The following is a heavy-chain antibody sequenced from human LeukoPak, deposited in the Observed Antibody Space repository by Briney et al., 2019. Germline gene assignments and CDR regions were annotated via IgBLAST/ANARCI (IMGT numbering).Heavy chain of an antibody. V-gene: IGHV1-2*02. Sequence: ASVKVSCKASGYTFTSYDINWVRQAPGQGLEWMGWINPNSGGTNYAQKFQGRVTMTRDTSISTAYMELSRLRSDDTAVYYCARDFYSRTYEWEDAFDIWGQGTMVTVSS. D-gene: IGHD1-26*01. J-gene: IGHJ3*02. CDR2: INPNSGGT. CDR1: GYTFTSYD. CDR3: ARDFYSRTYEWEDAFDI.